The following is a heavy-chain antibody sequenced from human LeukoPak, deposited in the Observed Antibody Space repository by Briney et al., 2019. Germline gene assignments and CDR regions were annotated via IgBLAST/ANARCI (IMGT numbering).Heavy chain of an antibody. J-gene: IGHJ4*02. CDR2: IYWDDDK. Sequence: SGPTLVNPTRTLTLTCTFSGLSLNTSGVGVGWIRQPPGKALEWLALIYWDDDKRYSPSLKSRLTITKDTSKNQVVLTMTNMDPVDTATYNCAHREYGDGYFDYWGQGTLVTVSS. CDR3: AHREYGDGYFDY. D-gene: IGHD4-17*01. CDR1: GLSLNTSGVG. V-gene: IGHV2-5*02.